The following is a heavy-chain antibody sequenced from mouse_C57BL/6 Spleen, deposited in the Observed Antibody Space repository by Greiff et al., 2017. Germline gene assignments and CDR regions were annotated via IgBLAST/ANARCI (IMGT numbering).Heavy chain of an antibody. J-gene: IGHJ4*01. V-gene: IGHV1-9*01. CDR3: ARGYYYGSSYGFYYYAMDY. CDR2: ILPGSGST. D-gene: IGHD1-1*01. CDR1: GYTFTGYW. Sequence: QVQLQQSGAELMKPGASVKLSCKATGYTFTGYWIEWVKQRPGHGLEWIGEILPGSGSTNYNEKFKGKATFTADTSSNTAYMQLSSLTTEDSAIYYCARGYYYGSSYGFYYYAMDYWGQGTSVTVSS.